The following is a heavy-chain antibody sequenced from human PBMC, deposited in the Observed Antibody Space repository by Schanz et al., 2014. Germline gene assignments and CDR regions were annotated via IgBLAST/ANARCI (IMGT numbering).Heavy chain of an antibody. J-gene: IGHJ2*01. CDR1: GGSFSDYY. V-gene: IGHV4-34*01. CDR2: INHSGST. D-gene: IGHD3-16*02. Sequence: QVQLQQWGAGLLKPSETLSLTCAVYGGSFSDYYWSWIRQPPGKGLGWIGEINHSGSTNYNPSLKSQFTISLDTANNHFSLKLSSVTASVTAVYYCARGHDYFWGSYRRSPWGYFALWGRGSLVTVSS. CDR3: ARGHDYFWGSYRRSPWGYFAL.